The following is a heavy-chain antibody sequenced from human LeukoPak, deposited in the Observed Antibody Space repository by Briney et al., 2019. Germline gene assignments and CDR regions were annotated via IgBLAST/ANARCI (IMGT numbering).Heavy chain of an antibody. J-gene: IGHJ4*02. D-gene: IGHD5-12*01. CDR2: IYYSGST. CDR1: GGSISSGDYY. V-gene: IGHV4-30-4*01. Sequence: PSETLSLTCTVSGGSISSGDYYWSWIRQPPGRGLEWIGYIYYSGSTYYSPSLKSRVTISVGTSKNQFSLKLSSVTAADTAVYYCARGSGIVATTFDYWGQGTLVTVSS. CDR3: ARGSGIVATTFDY.